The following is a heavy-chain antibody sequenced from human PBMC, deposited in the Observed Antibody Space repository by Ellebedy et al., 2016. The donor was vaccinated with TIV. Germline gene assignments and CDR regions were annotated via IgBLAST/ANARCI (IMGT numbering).Heavy chain of an antibody. D-gene: IGHD2-21*01. Sequence: PGGSLRLSCAASGFTFSSYAMSWVRQTPGKGLEWVSSISARHGTTYYSDSVKGRFTISRDNSDDTLFLQMNILRAEDTAIYYCARFADCGGNCPLDNWGQGTLVTVSS. CDR2: ISARHGTT. V-gene: IGHV3-23*01. J-gene: IGHJ4*02. CDR1: GFTFSSYA. CDR3: ARFADCGGNCPLDN.